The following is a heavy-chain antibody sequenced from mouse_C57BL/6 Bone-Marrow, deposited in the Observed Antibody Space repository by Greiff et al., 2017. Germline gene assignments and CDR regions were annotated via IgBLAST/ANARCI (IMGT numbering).Heavy chain of an antibody. Sequence: EVKLMESGGGLVKPGGSLKLSCAASGFTFSDYGMHWVRQAPEKGLEWVAYISSGSSTIYYADTVKGRFTISRHNAKNTLFLQMSSLRAEDTAMYYCARPRVYWYFDVWGTGTTVTVSS. CDR2: ISSGSSTI. CDR3: ARPRVYWYFDV. V-gene: IGHV5-17*01. J-gene: IGHJ1*03. CDR1: GFTFSDYG.